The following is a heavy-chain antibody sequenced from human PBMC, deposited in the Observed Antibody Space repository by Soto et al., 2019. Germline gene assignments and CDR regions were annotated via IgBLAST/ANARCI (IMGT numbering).Heavy chain of an antibody. V-gene: IGHV4-39*01. Sequence: QLQLQESGPGLVKPSEALSLTCTVSGGSISSSGHYWGWIRQTPGKGLEWIGNIFYSGATHYNASFRSRVSISVDSSKNQLSLKVTSVTAADTAVYYCARRSYGSGVDLWGRGTLVTVSS. CDR2: IFYSGAT. J-gene: IGHJ5*02. CDR3: ARRSYGSGVDL. CDR1: GGSISSSGHY. D-gene: IGHD3-10*01.